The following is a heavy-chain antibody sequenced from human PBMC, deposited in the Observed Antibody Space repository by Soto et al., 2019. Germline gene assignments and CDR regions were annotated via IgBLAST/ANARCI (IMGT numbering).Heavy chain of an antibody. CDR1: GFIFNTYA. CDR2: ISGRGGNA. Sequence: PGGSLRLSCAASGFIFNTYAMNWVRQAPGKALEWVSTISGRGGNAYYADSVKGRFTISRDNSKNTLYLQMNSLRTEDTAIYYCARDDEGGSYCDLGYWGQGTLVTVSS. CDR3: ARDDEGGSYCDLGY. J-gene: IGHJ4*02. V-gene: IGHV3-23*01. D-gene: IGHD3-10*01.